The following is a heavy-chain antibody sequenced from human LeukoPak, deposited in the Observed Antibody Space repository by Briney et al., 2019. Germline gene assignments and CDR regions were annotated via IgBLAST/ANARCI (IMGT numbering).Heavy chain of an antibody. CDR2: INPTVGST. CDR1: GYTFTSYY. J-gene: IGHJ4*02. CDR3: ARAGAYTYGFFDY. Sequence: ASVKVSCKASGYTFTSYYMHWVRQAPGQGLEWMGIINPTVGSTSYAQKFQGRVTMTRDMSTSTVYMDLSSLRSEDTAVYHCARAGAYTYGFFDYWGQGTLVTVSS. D-gene: IGHD5-18*01. V-gene: IGHV1-46*01.